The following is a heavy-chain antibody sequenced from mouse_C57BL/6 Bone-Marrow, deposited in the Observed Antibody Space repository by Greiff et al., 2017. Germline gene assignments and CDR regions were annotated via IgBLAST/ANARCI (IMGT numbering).Heavy chain of an antibody. CDR1: GYTFTSYW. CDR3: AREGDYYGPGYYFDY. CDR2: IHPNSGST. V-gene: IGHV1-64*01. J-gene: IGHJ2*01. D-gene: IGHD1-2*01. Sequence: QVQLLQPGAELVKPGASVKLSCKASGYTFTSYWMHWVKQRPGQGLEWIGMIHPNSGSTNYHEKFKSKATLTVDKSSSTAYRQLSMLTSEDSAVYYCAREGDYYGPGYYFDYWGQGTTLTVSS.